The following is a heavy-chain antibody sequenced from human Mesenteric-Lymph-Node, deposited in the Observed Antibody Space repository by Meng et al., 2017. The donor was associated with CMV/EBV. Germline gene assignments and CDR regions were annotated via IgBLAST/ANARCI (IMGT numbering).Heavy chain of an antibody. J-gene: IGHJ4*02. CDR2: INTNTGNP. V-gene: IGHV7-4-1*02. D-gene: IGHD3-10*01. CDR3: ARELYGSGNDY. Sequence: SCKASGYTCTSYGISWVRQAPGQGLEWMGWINTNTGNPTYAQGFTGRFVFSLDTSVSTAYLQISSLKAEDTAVYYCARELYGSGNDYWGQGTLVTVSS. CDR1: GYTCTSYG.